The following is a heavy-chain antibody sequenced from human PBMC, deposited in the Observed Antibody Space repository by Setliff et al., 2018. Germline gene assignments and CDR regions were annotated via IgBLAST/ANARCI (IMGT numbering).Heavy chain of an antibody. J-gene: IGHJ6*03. Sequence: KASETLSLTCIVSGVSVSRHYWSWIRQPPGKTLEWIGYIYTSGSPNYNPSLKSRVTISVDTSKNQFSLKLSSVTAADTAVYYCARSRGYKHDSSGYYYDHYYYYYMDVWGKGTPVTVS. CDR2: IYTSGSP. CDR3: ARSRGYKHDSSGYYYDHYYYYYMDV. CDR1: GVSVSRHY. V-gene: IGHV4-4*08. D-gene: IGHD3-22*01.